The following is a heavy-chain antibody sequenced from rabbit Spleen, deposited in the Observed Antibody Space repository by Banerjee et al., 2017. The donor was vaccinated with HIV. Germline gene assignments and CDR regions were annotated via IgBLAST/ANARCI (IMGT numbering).Heavy chain of an antibody. J-gene: IGHJ6*01. CDR1: GFDFTSSYY. Sequence: QEQLTETGGDLVQPGGLLTLSCKAAGFDFTSSYYMCWVRQAPGKGPEWIACIYGGDGSTYYAGWVNGRFSISRNTSLNTVTLQMTSLTAADTATYFCARDSSSSFSSYGMDLWGQGTLVTVS. D-gene: IGHD1-1*01. CDR3: ARDSSSSFSSYGMDL. CDR2: IYGGDGST. V-gene: IGHV1S47*01.